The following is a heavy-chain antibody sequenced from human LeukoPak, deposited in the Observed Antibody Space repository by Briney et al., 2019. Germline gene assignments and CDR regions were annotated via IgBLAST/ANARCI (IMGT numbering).Heavy chain of an antibody. CDR2: ISGMGHDI. D-gene: IGHD1-26*01. V-gene: IGHV3-11*01. J-gene: IGHJ6*04. CDR1: GLSFSDSY. Sequence: GGSLRLSCVVSGLSFSDSYMTWIRQTPGMGLESLAYISGMGHDIYYADSVKGRFTISRDNAKNSLYLQMNSLRPEDTALYYCGRVWDEEGVRATSGDVWGKGTTVTISS. CDR3: GRVWDEEGVRATSGDV.